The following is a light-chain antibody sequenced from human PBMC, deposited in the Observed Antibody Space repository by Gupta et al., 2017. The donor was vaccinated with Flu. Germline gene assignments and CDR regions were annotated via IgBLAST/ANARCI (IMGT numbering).Light chain of an antibody. CDR2: EVT. Sequence: QSALTQPASVSGSPGQSITISCTGTSSDVGGYNNVSWYQQHPGKAPILIIYEVTNRLSGVPNRFSGSKYGTTASVTTTGLQAEDDTDFYCSSYTSDSDIYVFGTGTKVTVL. CDR3: SSYTSDSDIYV. V-gene: IGLV2-14*01. J-gene: IGLJ1*01. CDR1: SSDVGGYNN.